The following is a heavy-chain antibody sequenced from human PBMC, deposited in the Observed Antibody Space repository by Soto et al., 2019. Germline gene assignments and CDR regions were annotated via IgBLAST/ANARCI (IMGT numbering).Heavy chain of an antibody. CDR1: GFTFTSSA. D-gene: IGHD3-3*01. CDR2: IVVGSGNT. V-gene: IGHV1-58*01. CDR3: AADLELYYYYYGMDV. J-gene: IGHJ6*02. Sequence: ASVKVSCKASGFTFTSSAVQWVRQARGQRLEWIGWIVVGSGNTNYAQKFQERVTITRDMSTSTAYMELSSLRSEDTAVYYCAADLELYYYYYGMDVWGQGTTVTVPS.